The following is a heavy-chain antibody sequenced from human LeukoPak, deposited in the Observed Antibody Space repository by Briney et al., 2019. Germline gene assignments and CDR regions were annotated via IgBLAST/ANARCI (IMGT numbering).Heavy chain of an antibody. D-gene: IGHD2-21*01. J-gene: IGHJ4*02. CDR2: ISSSSSYI. CDR1: GFTFSSYS. Sequence: PGGSLRLSCAASGFTFSSYSMNWVCQAPGKGLEWVSSISSSSSYIYYADSVKGRFTISRDNAKNSLYLQMNSLRAEDTAVYYCAKSAGDWRNYFDYWGQGTLVTVSS. CDR3: AKSAGDWRNYFDY. V-gene: IGHV3-21*04.